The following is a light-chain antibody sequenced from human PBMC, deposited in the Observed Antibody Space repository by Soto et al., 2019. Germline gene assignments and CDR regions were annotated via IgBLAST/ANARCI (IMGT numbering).Light chain of an antibody. J-gene: IGKJ1*01. CDR1: QSLLHSNGYNY. V-gene: IGKV2-28*01. Sequence: DIVMTQSPLSLPVTPGEPASISCRSSQSLLHSNGYNYLDWYLQKPGQSTQLLIYLVSNRSSGVPDRFSGSGSGTDFTVKISRVEAEDVGVYYCMQALQTAWTFGQGTKVEIK. CDR3: MQALQTAWT. CDR2: LVS.